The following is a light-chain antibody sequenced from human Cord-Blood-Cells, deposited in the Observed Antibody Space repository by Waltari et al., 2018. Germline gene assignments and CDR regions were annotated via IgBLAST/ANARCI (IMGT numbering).Light chain of an antibody. CDR1: KLGDKY. CDR3: QAWDSSTVV. CDR2: QDS. J-gene: IGLJ2*01. Sequence: SYALTQPPSVSVSPGQTASITCSGDKLGDKYACWYQQKPGQSPVLVIYQDSKRPSGIPWRFSGSNSGNTATLTISGTQAMDAADYYCQAWDSSTVVFGEGTKLPV. V-gene: IGLV3-1*01.